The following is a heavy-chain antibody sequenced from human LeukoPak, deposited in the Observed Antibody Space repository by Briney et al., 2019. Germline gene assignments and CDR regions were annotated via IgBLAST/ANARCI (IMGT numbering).Heavy chain of an antibody. J-gene: IGHJ4*02. Sequence: QPGRSLRLSCAASGFTFSSYGMHWVRQAPGKGLEWVAVISYDGSNKYYADSVKGRFTISRDNSKNTLYLQMNSLRAEDTAVYYCASPSGSYSFDYWGQGTLVTVSS. D-gene: IGHD3-10*01. CDR3: ASPSGSYSFDY. V-gene: IGHV3-30*03. CDR1: GFTFSSYG. CDR2: ISYDGSNK.